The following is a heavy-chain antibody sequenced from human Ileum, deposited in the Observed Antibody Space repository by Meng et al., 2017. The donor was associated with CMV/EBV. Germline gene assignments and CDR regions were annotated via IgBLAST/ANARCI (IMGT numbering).Heavy chain of an antibody. CDR1: GFTFSTYW. CDR2: INSDGSTT. D-gene: IGHD5-12*01. V-gene: IGHV3-74*01. J-gene: IGHJ4*02. Sequence: GESLKISCVGSGFTFSTYWMHRVRQAPGKGLVWVSRINSDGSTTNYADSVKGRFTVSRDNAKNTVYLQMNSLRTEDTAVYYCARGGNAHYFDFWGQGTLVTVSS. CDR3: ARGGNAHYFDF.